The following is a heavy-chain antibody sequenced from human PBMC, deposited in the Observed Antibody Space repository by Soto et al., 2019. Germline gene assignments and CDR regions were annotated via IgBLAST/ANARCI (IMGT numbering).Heavy chain of an antibody. CDR3: VRDKRDLRFLEWSYYFDY. V-gene: IGHV3-30-3*01. D-gene: IGHD3-3*01. CDR2: ISYDGSNK. J-gene: IGHJ4*02. Sequence: VGSLRLSCAASGFAFSTCAMHWVRQAPGKGLEWVALISYDGSNKYYADSVKGRFTISRDNSKNTLYLQMNSLRAEDTAVYYCVRDKRDLRFLEWSYYFDYWGQGTLVTVSS. CDR1: GFAFSTCA.